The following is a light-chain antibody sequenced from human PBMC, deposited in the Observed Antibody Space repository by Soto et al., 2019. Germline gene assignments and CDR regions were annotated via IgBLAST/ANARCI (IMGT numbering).Light chain of an antibody. CDR1: SSNIGARFD. Sequence: QPVLTQPPSVSGAPGQRVIVSCSGSSSNIGARFDVHWYQQLPGAAPKLLIYANNNRPSGVPDRFSGSKSGTSASLAITGLQAEDEADYHCQSYDISLSAWVFGGGTKLTVL. J-gene: IGLJ3*02. V-gene: IGLV1-40*01. CDR3: QSYDISLSAWV. CDR2: ANN.